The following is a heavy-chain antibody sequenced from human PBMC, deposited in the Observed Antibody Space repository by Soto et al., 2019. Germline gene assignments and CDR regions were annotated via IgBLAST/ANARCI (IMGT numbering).Heavy chain of an antibody. CDR3: ARDTYYYDSSGYCYFDY. V-gene: IGHV4-34*01. CDR1: GGSFSGYY. CDR2: INHSGST. J-gene: IGHJ4*02. Sequence: PSETLSLTCAVYGGSFSGYYWSWIRQPPGKGLEWIGEINHSGSTNYNPSLKSRVTISVDTSKNQFSLKLSSVTAADTAVYYCARDTYYYDSSGYCYFDYWGQGTLVTVSS. D-gene: IGHD3-22*01.